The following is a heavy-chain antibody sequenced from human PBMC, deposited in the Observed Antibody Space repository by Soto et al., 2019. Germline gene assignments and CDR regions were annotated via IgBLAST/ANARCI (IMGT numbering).Heavy chain of an antibody. CDR1: GSRLTVSY. V-gene: IGHV1-2*02. D-gene: IGHD2-8*02. J-gene: IGHJ4*02. CDR2: INPDSGAT. CDR3: ARGDYGTGGYPFPYFDY. Sequence: ASVKTSCKASGSRLTVSYYHWARHAPGPGLEWMGWINPDSGATNYAQNFQGRVTLTSDTSISTASMDLTSLTSDDTAVYYCARGDYGTGGYPFPYFDYWGQGTLVTVSS.